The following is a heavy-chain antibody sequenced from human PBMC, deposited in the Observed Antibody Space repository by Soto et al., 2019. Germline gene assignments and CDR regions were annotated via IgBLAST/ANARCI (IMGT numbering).Heavy chain of an antibody. CDR1: GFTFSTYA. D-gene: IGHD2-2*01. J-gene: IGHJ6*02. CDR3: AKNGPGLVYQDYYATDL. CDR2: ISGSGGST. V-gene: IGHV3-23*01. Sequence: PGGSLRLSCAAYGFTFSTYAMTWVRQAPGKGLDWVSTISGSGGSTFYADSVRGRFTISRDNSKNTLYLQMKSLRAEDTALYYCAKNGPGLVYQDYYATDLWGQGTTVTVSS.